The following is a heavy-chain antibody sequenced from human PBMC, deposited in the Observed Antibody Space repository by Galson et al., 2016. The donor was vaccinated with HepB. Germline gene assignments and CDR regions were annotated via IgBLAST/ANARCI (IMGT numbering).Heavy chain of an antibody. J-gene: IGHJ6*02. CDR2: ITWNSRTI. CDR1: GFTFDDFA. V-gene: IGHV3-9*01. CDR3: AKDRGNLNYDLLYGMDV. Sequence: SLRLSCAASGFTFDDFAMSWVRQLPGKGLEWVSSITWNSRTIEYADSVKGRFTISRDNAKNSLYLQMTSLKTEDTALYYCAKDRGNLNYDLLYGMDVWGQGTTVTVSS. D-gene: IGHD3-9*01.